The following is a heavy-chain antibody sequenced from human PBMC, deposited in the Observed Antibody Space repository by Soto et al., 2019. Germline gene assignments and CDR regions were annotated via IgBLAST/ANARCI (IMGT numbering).Heavy chain of an antibody. D-gene: IGHD3-22*01. V-gene: IGHV4-38-2*02. CDR3: ARDYDYDSSGYYLPIDY. J-gene: IGHJ4*02. CDR2: IYHSGST. CDR1: GYSISSGYY. Sequence: SETLSLTCAVSGYSISSGYYRGWIRQPPGKGLEWIGSIYHSGSTYYNPSLKSRVTISVDTSKNQLSLKLSSVTAADTAVYYCARDYDYDSSGYYLPIDYWGQGTLVTVSS.